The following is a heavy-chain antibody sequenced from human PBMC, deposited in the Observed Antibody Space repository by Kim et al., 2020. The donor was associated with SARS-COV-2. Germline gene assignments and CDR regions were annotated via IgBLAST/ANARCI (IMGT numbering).Heavy chain of an antibody. CDR2: IWCT. V-gene: IGHV4-31*02. Sequence: IWCTYYKPSLQSRLTISVDTSKNQFSLQLTSGTAADTAMYYCARFGRRPDYWGQGTLVTVSS. CDR3: ARFGRRPDY. D-gene: IGHD3-10*01. J-gene: IGHJ4*02.